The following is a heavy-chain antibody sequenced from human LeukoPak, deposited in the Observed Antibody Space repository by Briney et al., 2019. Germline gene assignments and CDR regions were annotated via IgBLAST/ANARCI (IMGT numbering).Heavy chain of an antibody. CDR2: MSFDGSNK. D-gene: IGHD1-26*01. CDR1: GFSFRNYG. V-gene: IGHV3-30*18. CDR3: AKDWKWADKNYYYYYGMDV. J-gene: IGHJ6*02. Sequence: PGGSLRLSCAASGFSFRNYGMHWVRQAPGKGLEWVAVMSFDGSNKNHADSVKGRFTISRDNSKNTLYLQMNSLRAEDTAVYYCAKDWKWADKNYYYYYGMDVWGQGTTVTVSS.